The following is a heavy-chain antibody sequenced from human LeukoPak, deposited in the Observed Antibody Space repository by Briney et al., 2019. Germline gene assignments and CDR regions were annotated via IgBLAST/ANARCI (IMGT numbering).Heavy chain of an antibody. J-gene: IGHJ4*02. CDR2: ISSSSNYI. Sequence: GGSLRLSCAASGITGYSMHWVRQAPGKGLEWVCSISSSSNYIYCADSVKGRFTISRDNAKNSLFLQVSSLRAEDTAVYYCARDRSGWYYLDYWGQGTLVTVSS. V-gene: IGHV3-21*01. D-gene: IGHD6-19*01. CDR3: ARDRSGWYYLDY. CDR1: GITGYS.